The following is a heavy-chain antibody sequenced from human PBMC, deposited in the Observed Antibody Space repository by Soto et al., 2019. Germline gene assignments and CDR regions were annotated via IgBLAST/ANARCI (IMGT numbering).Heavy chain of an antibody. CDR3: ARGGGYCSSTRCYGQEETWFDP. D-gene: IGHD2-2*03. V-gene: IGHV1-69*02. Sequence: QVQLVQSGAEVKKPGSSVKVSCKASGGTFSSYTISWVRQAPGQGLEWMGRIIPILGIANYAQKFQGRVTILADKAMRTAYMVLGSMRSEDTAVYYCARGGGYCSSTRCYGQEETWFDPWGQGPLVTVSS. J-gene: IGHJ5*02. CDR1: GGTFSSYT. CDR2: IIPILGIA.